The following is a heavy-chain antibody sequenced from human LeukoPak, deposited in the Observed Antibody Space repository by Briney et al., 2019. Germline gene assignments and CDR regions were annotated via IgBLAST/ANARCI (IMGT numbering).Heavy chain of an antibody. CDR1: GYTFTSYA. CDR3: ARAPTVVTGDYFDY. D-gene: IGHD4-23*01. V-gene: IGHV1-3*01. Sequence: ASVKVSCKASGYTFTSYAMHWVRQAPGQRLEWMGWINAGNGNTKYSQKFQGRVTITADESTSTAYMELSSLRSEDTAVYYCARAPTVVTGDYFDYWGQGTLVTVSS. J-gene: IGHJ4*02. CDR2: INAGNGNT.